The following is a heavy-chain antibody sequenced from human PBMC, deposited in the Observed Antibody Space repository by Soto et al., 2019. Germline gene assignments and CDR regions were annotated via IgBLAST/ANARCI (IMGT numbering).Heavy chain of an antibody. J-gene: IGHJ4*02. CDR2: INPKSGGT. Sequence: VKVSCKTSGYTFSAYYMHWVRQAPGQGLEWMGWINPKSGGTLYAQKFQGRVTMTRGTSISTAYMELSRLRSDDTAVYYCARGGTFAYDTSGYSVYWGQGTLVTV. CDR3: ARGGTFAYDTSGYSVY. D-gene: IGHD3-22*01. CDR1: GYTFSAYY. V-gene: IGHV1-2*02.